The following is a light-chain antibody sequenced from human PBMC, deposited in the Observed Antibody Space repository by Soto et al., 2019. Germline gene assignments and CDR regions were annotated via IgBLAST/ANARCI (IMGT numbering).Light chain of an antibody. J-gene: IGLJ1*01. V-gene: IGLV2-8*01. CDR1: SSDIGGYNY. CDR2: EVS. CDR3: APYAGSNKV. Sequence: QSFLAQPPSASVSPGQSVTISCTGTSSDIGGYNYVSWYQQHPGKAPKLMIYEVSKRPSGVPDRFSGSKSGNTASLTVSGLPVVDEANSYSAPYAGSNKVFGPGYRVT.